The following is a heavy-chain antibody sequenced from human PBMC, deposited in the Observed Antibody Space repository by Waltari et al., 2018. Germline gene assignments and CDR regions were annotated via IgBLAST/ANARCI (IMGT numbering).Heavy chain of an antibody. CDR2: IYHSGST. V-gene: IGHV4-38-2*02. CDR3: ARIYCTGGVCYRVGYYFDY. D-gene: IGHD2-8*02. Sequence: QVQLQESGPGLVKPSETLSLTCTVSGYSISSGYYWGWIRQPPGKGLEWIGSIYHSGSTYYNPSLKSRVTISVDTSKNQFSLKLSSVTAADTAVYYCARIYCTGGVCYRVGYYFDYWGQGTLVTVSS. CDR1: GYSISSGYY. J-gene: IGHJ4*02.